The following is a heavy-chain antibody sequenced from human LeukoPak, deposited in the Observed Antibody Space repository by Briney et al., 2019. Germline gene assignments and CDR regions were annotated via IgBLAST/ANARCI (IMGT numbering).Heavy chain of an antibody. Sequence: SETLSLTCSVSGGFNTHYYWNWIRQPAGKGLEWIGRIYTSGSTNYNPSLKSRVTMSVDTSKNQFSLKLSSVTAADTAVYYCARGKVVAGTPGQNSWDYWGQGTLVTVSS. CDR2: IYTSGST. CDR3: ARGKVVAGTPGQNSWDY. V-gene: IGHV4-4*07. J-gene: IGHJ4*02. CDR1: GGFNTHYY. D-gene: IGHD6-19*01.